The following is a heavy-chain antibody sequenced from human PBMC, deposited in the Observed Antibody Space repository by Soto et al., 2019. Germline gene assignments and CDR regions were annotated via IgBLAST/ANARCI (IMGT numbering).Heavy chain of an antibody. D-gene: IGHD6-19*01. CDR1: GFTFSNAW. CDR2: IKSKTDGGTT. Sequence: GGSLRLSCAASGFTFSNAWMNWVRQAPGKGLEWVGRIKSKTDGGTTDYAAHVKGRFTISRDDSKNTLYLQMNSLKTEDTAVYYCTTDRGSSGSLDYYYYGMDVWGQGTTVTVSS. J-gene: IGHJ6*02. CDR3: TTDRGSSGSLDYYYYGMDV. V-gene: IGHV3-15*07.